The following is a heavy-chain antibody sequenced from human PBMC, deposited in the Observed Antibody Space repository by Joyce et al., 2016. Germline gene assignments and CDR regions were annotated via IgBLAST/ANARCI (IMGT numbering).Heavy chain of an antibody. CDR1: GGSISSGDYY. CDR2: IYFSGST. J-gene: IGHJ4*02. V-gene: IGHV4-30-4*01. D-gene: IGHD3-3*01. Sequence: QVQLQESGPGLVKPSQTLSLTCTVTGGSISSGDYYWSWVRRSPGKGLEWIGDIYFSGSTHRNTSLKSRLTISADTSKTQFSLKVRSVTAADTAVYYCARGNVDFWSGYYNYFVYWGQGILVTVSS. CDR3: ARGNVDFWSGYYNYFVY.